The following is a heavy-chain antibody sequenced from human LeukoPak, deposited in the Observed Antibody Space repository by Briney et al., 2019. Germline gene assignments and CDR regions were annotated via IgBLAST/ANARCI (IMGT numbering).Heavy chain of an antibody. Sequence: SQTLSLTFAISGDSFSRNSAAWNWIRQSPARGLEWLGRTYYRSKWYNDYAVTVKSRITIKPNTTKNQFSLPLISSTPEDTAVYYCARGDGSGWFYRGLFDYWGQGTLVTVSS. V-gene: IGHV6-1*01. CDR3: ARGDGSGWFYRGLFDY. CDR1: GDSFSRNSAA. CDR2: TYYRSKWYN. J-gene: IGHJ4*02. D-gene: IGHD6-19*01.